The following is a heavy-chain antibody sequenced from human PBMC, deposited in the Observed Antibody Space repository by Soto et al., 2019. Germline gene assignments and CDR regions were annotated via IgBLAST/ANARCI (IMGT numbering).Heavy chain of an antibody. Sequence: QVQLQESGPGLVKPSETLSLTCTVSGGSISSYYWSWIRQPPGKGLEWIGHIYYIGSTNYNPSLKSRVTISVDTSKIQFSLKLSSVTAVDTVVYYCARTFSDADYYCYYMDVWGKGTTVTVSS. CDR1: GGSISSYY. V-gene: IGHV4-59*01. CDR3: ARTFSDADYYCYYMDV. J-gene: IGHJ6*03. CDR2: IYYIGST.